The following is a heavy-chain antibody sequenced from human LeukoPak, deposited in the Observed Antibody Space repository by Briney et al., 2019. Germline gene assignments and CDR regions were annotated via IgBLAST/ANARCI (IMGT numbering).Heavy chain of an antibody. J-gene: IGHJ6*04. CDR3: AELGITMIGGV. CDR1: GFTFNRYW. CDR2: IKQDGSAK. Sequence: GGSLRLSCAASGFTFNRYWMSWVRQAPGKELQWVANIKQDGSAKYYVDSVKGRFTISRDNAKNSLYLQMSSLRAEDTAVYYCAELGITMIGGVWGKGTTVTISS. D-gene: IGHD3-10*02. V-gene: IGHV3-7*01.